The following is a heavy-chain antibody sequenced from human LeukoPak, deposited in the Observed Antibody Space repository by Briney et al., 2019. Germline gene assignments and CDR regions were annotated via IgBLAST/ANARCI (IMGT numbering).Heavy chain of an antibody. CDR1: GGSISSYY. D-gene: IGHD6-13*01. CDR2: IYYSGST. CDR3: ARANSRVYYYYMDV. Sequence: SETLSLTCTVSGGSISSYYWSWIRQPPGKGLEWIGYIYYSGSTDYNPSLKSRVTISVDTSKNQFSLKLSSVTAADTAVYYCARANSRVYYYYMDVWGKGTTVTVSS. V-gene: IGHV4-59*01. J-gene: IGHJ6*03.